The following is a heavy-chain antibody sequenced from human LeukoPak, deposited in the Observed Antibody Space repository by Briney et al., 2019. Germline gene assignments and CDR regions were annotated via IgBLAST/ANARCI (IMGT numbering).Heavy chain of an antibody. CDR3: ARVTCSDTSCYVSWFDP. CDR2: IIPLFGTP. D-gene: IGHD2-2*01. V-gene: IGHV1-69*13. CDR1: GDSISNYA. Sequence: GASVKVSCKASGDSISNYAITWVRQAPGQGLEWMGGIIPLFGTPNYAQRFQGRVMITADESTNTAYMEVTSLTSDDTAVYYCARVTCSDTSCYVSWFDPWGQGTLVTVSS. J-gene: IGHJ5*01.